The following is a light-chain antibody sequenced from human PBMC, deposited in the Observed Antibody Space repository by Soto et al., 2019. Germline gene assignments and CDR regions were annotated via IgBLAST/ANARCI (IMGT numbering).Light chain of an antibody. Sequence: EIVMTQSPATLSVSPGERATLSCRASQSVSSNLAWYQQKPGQAPMLLIYGASTRATGIPARFSGSGSGTEFTLTISSLQSEDFAVYYCQQYNNWPRTFGQGPKVDIK. V-gene: IGKV3-15*01. CDR3: QQYNNWPRT. J-gene: IGKJ1*01. CDR2: GAS. CDR1: QSVSSN.